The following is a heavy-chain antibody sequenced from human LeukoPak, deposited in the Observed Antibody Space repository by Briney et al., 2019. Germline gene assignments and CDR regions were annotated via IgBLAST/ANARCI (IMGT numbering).Heavy chain of an antibody. CDR1: GGSISSSSYY. Sequence: SETLSLTCTVSGGSISSSSYYWGWIRQPPGKGLEWIGSIYYSGSTYYNPSLKGRVTISVDTSKNQFSLKLSSVTAADTAVYYCARGPRGSSALDYWGQGTLVTVSS. J-gene: IGHJ4*02. D-gene: IGHD2-2*01. V-gene: IGHV4-39*01. CDR3: ARGPRGSSALDY. CDR2: IYYSGST.